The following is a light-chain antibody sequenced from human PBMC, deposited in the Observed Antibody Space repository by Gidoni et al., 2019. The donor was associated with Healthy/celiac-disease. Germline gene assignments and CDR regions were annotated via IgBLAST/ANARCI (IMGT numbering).Light chain of an antibody. V-gene: IGKV3-11*01. Sequence: EIELTQTPATLSLSPGERATLSCRASQSVSSYLAWYQQKPGQAPRLLIYDASNRATGIPARFSGSGSGTDFTLTISSLEPEDFAVYYCQQRSNWPPITFXHXTRLEFK. CDR3: QQRSNWPPIT. CDR1: QSVSSY. CDR2: DAS. J-gene: IGKJ5*01.